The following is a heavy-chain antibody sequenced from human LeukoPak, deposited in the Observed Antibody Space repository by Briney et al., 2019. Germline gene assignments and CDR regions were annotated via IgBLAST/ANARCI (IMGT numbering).Heavy chain of an antibody. D-gene: IGHD1-1*01. Sequence: GGSLRLSCAASGFTFSNAWMSWVRQSPGKGLEWVGRIKSKTDGGTRDYAAPVKGRFTISRDDSKNTLYLQMNSLKTEDTAVYYCTRVQLERRETDAFDIWGQGTMVTVSS. CDR2: IKSKTDGGTR. V-gene: IGHV3-15*01. CDR1: GFTFSNAW. J-gene: IGHJ3*02. CDR3: TRVQLERRETDAFDI.